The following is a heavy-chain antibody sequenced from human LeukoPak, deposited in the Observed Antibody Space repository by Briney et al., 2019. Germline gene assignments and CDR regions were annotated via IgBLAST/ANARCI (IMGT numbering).Heavy chain of an antibody. J-gene: IGHJ3*02. CDR2: ISGSGGST. D-gene: IGHD5-18*01. V-gene: IGHV3-23*01. Sequence: GGSLRLSCAASGFTFSSYAMSWVRQAPGKGLEWVSAISGSGGSTYYADSVKGRFTISRDNSKGTLYLQMNILSTEDTAVYYCAKGRTQLWLDDAFDIWGQGTMVTVSS. CDR1: GFTFSSYA. CDR3: AKGRTQLWLDDAFDI.